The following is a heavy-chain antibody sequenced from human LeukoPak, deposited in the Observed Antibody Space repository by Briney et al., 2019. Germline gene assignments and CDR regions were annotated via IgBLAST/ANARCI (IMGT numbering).Heavy chain of an antibody. V-gene: IGHV3-23*01. CDR3: AKAQWFGELFNPAFDD. D-gene: IGHD3-10*01. CDR2: ISGSGGST. Sequence: GGFLRLSCAASGFTFSSYAMSWVRQAPGKGLGWVSAISGSGGSTYYADSVKGRFTISRDNSKNTLYLQMNSLRAEDTAVYYCAKAQWFGELFNPAFDDWGQRTLVTVYS. CDR1: GFTFSSYA. J-gene: IGHJ4*02.